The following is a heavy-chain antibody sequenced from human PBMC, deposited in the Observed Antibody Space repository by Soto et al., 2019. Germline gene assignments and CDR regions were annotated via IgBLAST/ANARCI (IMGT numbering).Heavy chain of an antibody. CDR3: AKIAGYDYVWGSSGLDP. Sequence: QVQLVESGGGVVQPGRSLRLSCAASGFTFSSFGMHWVRQAPGKGLEWVAVISYDGSNKYYADSVKGRFTISRDDSKNTLYLQMNSLRSEDTAVYYCAKIAGYDYVWGSSGLDPWGQGTLVTVSS. J-gene: IGHJ5*02. CDR1: GFTFSSFG. V-gene: IGHV3-30*18. D-gene: IGHD3-16*01. CDR2: ISYDGSNK.